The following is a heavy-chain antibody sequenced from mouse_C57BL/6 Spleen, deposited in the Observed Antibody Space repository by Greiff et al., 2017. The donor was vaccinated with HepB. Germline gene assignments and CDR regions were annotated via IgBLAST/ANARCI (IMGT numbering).Heavy chain of an antibody. CDR1: GYTFTSYW. Sequence: QVQLQQPGAELVKPGASVKMSCKASGYTFTSYWITWVKQRPGQGLEWIGDIYPGSGSTNYNEKFKSKATLTVDTSSSTAYMQLSSLTSEDYAVYYCARSFYDYDVDYWGQGTTLTVSS. CDR3: ARSFYDYDVDY. J-gene: IGHJ2*01. CDR2: IYPGSGST. D-gene: IGHD2-4*01. V-gene: IGHV1-55*01.